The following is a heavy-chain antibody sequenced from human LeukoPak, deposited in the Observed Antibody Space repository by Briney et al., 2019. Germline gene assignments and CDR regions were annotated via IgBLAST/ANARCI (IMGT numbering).Heavy chain of an antibody. V-gene: IGHV4-39*01. Sequence: SETLSLTCIVSGGXISGNSLYWDWIRQPPGKGLEWIGNIYYSGRTYYNPSLKSRVTISVDTSKNQFSLKLTSVTAADTAVYYCARRQTWGQGTLVTVSS. CDR2: IYYSGRT. CDR1: GGXISGNSLY. CDR3: ARRQT. J-gene: IGHJ5*02.